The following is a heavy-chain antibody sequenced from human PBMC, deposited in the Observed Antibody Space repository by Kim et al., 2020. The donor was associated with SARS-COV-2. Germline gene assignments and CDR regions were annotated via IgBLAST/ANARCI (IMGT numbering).Heavy chain of an antibody. J-gene: IGHJ3*02. D-gene: IGHD6-25*01. CDR3: ARGWLVSLSSRGYYAFDI. CDR1: GFTFSSYG. V-gene: IGHV3-30*03. CDR2: ISYDGSNK. Sequence: GGSLRLSCAASGFTFSSYGMHWVRQAPGKGLEWVAVISYDGSNKYYADSVKGRFTISRDNSKNTLYLQMNSLRAEDTAVYYCARGWLVSLSSRGYYAFDIWGQGTTVTVSS.